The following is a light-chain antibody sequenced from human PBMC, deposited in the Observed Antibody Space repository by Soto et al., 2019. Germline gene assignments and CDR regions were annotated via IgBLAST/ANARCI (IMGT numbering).Light chain of an antibody. CDR1: QDISQY. CDR2: YAS. Sequence: DIQMTQSPSSLSASVGDRVTLTCRASQDISQYLAWYQQRPGKVPKLLIYYASTLQSGVPSRFSGSGSGTEFTLTISSLQPEDVATYYCLKYTKDAPGKLGQGTKVEI. CDR3: LKYTKDAPGK. J-gene: IGKJ1*01. V-gene: IGKV1-27*01.